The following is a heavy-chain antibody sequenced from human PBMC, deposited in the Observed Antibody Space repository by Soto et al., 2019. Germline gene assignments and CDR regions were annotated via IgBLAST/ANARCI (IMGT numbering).Heavy chain of an antibody. D-gene: IGHD2-15*01. CDR2: ISHSGST. CDR3: ARAEDIVVVVAARGAFDI. J-gene: IGHJ3*02. Sequence: SETLSLTCAVYGGSFSGYYWSWIRQPPGKGLEWIGEISHSGSTNYNPSLKSRVTISVDTSKNQFSLKLSSVTAADTAVYYCARAEDIVVVVAARGAFDIWGQGTMVTVSS. CDR1: GGSFSGYY. V-gene: IGHV4-34*01.